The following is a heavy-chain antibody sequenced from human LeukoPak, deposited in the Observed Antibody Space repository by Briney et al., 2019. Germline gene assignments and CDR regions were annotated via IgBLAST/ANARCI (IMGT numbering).Heavy chain of an antibody. CDR2: ISAYNGNT. Sequence: ASVKVSCKASGYTFTSYGISWVRQAPGQGLEWMGWISAYNGNTNYAQKFQGRVTITADESTSTAYMELSSLRSEDTAVYYCARAGGGSTPRRFDPWGQGTLVTVSS. D-gene: IGHD2-2*01. V-gene: IGHV1-18*01. J-gene: IGHJ5*02. CDR1: GYTFTSYG. CDR3: ARAGGGSTPRRFDP.